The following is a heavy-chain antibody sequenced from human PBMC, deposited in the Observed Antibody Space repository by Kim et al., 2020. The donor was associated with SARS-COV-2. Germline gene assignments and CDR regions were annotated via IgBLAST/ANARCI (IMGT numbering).Heavy chain of an antibody. CDR3: ARERGDSSSSSAFDI. CDR2: IIPIFGTA. D-gene: IGHD6-6*01. V-gene: IGHV1-69*13. CDR1: GGTFSSYA. J-gene: IGHJ3*02. Sequence: SVKVSCKSSGGTFSSYAISWVRQAPGQGLEWMGGIIPIFGTANYAQKFQGRVTITADESTSTAYMELSSLRSEDTAVYYCARERGDSSSSSAFDIWGQGTMVTVSS.